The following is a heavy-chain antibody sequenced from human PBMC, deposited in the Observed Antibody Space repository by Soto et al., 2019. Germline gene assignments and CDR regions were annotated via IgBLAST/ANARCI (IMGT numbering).Heavy chain of an antibody. CDR3: ARSEMTYNWND. CDR2: ISGSGEMT. J-gene: IGHJ4*02. V-gene: IGHV3-23*01. D-gene: IGHD1-1*01. Sequence: EVQLLESGGDLVQPGGSLRLACAASGFTFRGDAMSWVRQAPGKGLEWVSSISGSGEMTHYAESVKGRFTISRDSSKNTLYLQMESLRAEDTALYYCARSEMTYNWNDWGQGTLVTVSS. CDR1: GFTFRGDA.